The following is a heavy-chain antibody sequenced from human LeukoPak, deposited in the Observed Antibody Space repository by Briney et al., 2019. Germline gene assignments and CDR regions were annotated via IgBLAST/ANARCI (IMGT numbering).Heavy chain of an antibody. J-gene: IGHJ6*02. D-gene: IGHD1-14*01. CDR1: GGSISNYY. CDR2: MYYSGST. V-gene: IGHV4-59*01. Sequence: SETLSLTCTVSGGSISNYYWSWIRQPPGKGLEWIGYMYYSGSTNYNPSLKSRVTISVDTSKNQFSLKLSSVTAADTAVYYCARLPRNGYYYYYGMDVWGQGTTVTVSS. CDR3: ARLPRNGYYYYYGMDV.